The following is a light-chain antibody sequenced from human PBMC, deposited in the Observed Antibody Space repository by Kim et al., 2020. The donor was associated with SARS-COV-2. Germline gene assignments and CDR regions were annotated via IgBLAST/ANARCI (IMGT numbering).Light chain of an antibody. CDR2: AAS. CDR1: QGISSY. J-gene: IGKJ3*01. Sequence: LPASVGDRVTITCRASQGISSYLAWYQQKPGKAPKLLIYAASTLQSGVPSRFSGSGSGTEFTLTISSLQPEDFATYYCQQLIRFTFGPGTKVDIK. CDR3: QQLIRFT. V-gene: IGKV1-9*01.